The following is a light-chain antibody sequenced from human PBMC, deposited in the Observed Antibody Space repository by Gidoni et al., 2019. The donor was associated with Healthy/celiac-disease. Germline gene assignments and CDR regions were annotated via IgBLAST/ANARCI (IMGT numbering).Light chain of an antibody. Sequence: IVMTPSPATLSVSPGERATLSCGASQSVSSNLAWYQQKLGQAPRLLIYGASTRATGIPARFSGSGSGTEFTLTISSLQSEDFAVYYCQQNNNWPLTFGPGTKVDIK. V-gene: IGKV3-15*01. CDR3: QQNNNWPLT. CDR1: QSVSSN. CDR2: GAS. J-gene: IGKJ3*01.